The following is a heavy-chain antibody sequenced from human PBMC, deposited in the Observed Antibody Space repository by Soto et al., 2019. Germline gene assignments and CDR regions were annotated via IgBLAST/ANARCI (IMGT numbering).Heavy chain of an antibody. CDR3: VRGGSHSFDY. D-gene: IGHD1-26*01. V-gene: IGHV3-7*05. J-gene: IGHJ4*02. CDR2: IKEDGSEK. Sequence: EVQLVESGGGLVQPGGSLRLSCAASGFIFSNFWMSWVRQAPGKGLEWVANIKEDGSEKYHVDSVKGRFIISRDNVKNVMYLQIDSLRAEDTAVYKCVRGGSHSFDYCGQGTLVTVSS. CDR1: GFIFSNFW.